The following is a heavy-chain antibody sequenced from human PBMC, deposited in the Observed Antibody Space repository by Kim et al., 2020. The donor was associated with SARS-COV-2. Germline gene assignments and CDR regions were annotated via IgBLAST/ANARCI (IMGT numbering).Heavy chain of an antibody. V-gene: IGHV4-59*01. CDR2: IYYSGRT. CDR1: GGYISSYY. CDR3: ARSPSIGPSYFDY. J-gene: IGHJ4*02. Sequence: SETLSLTCTVSGGYISSYYWSWIWQPPGKGLEWIGYIYYSGRTNYNPSLKSRVTISVDTSKNQFSLKLSSVTAADTAVYYCARSPSIGPSYFDYWGQGTLVPVSS. D-gene: IGHD3-3*02.